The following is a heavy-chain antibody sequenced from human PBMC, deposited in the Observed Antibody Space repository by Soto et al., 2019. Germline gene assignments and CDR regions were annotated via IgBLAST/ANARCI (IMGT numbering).Heavy chain of an antibody. Sequence: QVKLQESGPGLVKPSETLSLTCTVSGGSISSYYWSWIRQPPGKGLEWIGYIYYSGSTNYNTSLKSRVTISVDTSKTQVSLKLSSVTTADTAVYYCARRYGGNFDYWGQGTLVTVSS. CDR3: ARRYGGNFDY. D-gene: IGHD1-26*01. CDR2: IYYSGST. V-gene: IGHV4-59*01. J-gene: IGHJ4*02. CDR1: GGSISSYY.